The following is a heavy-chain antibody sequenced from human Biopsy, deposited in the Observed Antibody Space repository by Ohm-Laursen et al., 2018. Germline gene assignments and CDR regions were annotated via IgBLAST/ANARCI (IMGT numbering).Heavy chain of an antibody. CDR2: ISNSGNT. V-gene: IGHV4-59*08. CDR3: ARRGSGGRSFDY. J-gene: IGHJ4*02. D-gene: IGHD2-15*01. Sequence: SDTLSFTCTVSGDSINSSYWSWIRQATGKGLEWIGFISNSGNTNYNPSLKSRVTISADTSKNQFPLKLGSVTVADTAVFYCARRGSGGRSFDYWGQGSLVTVSS. CDR1: GDSINSSY.